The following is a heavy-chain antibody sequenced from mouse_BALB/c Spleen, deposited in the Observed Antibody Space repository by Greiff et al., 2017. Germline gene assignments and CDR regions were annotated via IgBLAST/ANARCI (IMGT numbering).Heavy chain of an antibody. V-gene: IGHV14-3*02. CDR1: GFNIKDTY. D-gene: IGHD6-5*01. J-gene: IGHJ3*01. CDR2: IDPANGNT. Sequence: DVKLVESGAELVKPGASVKLSCTASGFNIKDTYMHWVKQRPEQGLEWIGRIDPANGNTKYDPKFQGKATITADTSSNTAYLQLSSLTSEDTAVYYCAPYGFAYWGQGTLVTVSA. CDR3: APYGFAY.